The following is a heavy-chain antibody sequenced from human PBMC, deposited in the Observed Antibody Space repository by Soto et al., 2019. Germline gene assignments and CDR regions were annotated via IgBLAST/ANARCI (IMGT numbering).Heavy chain of an antibody. CDR2: IKDGGLT. V-gene: IGHV4-34*01. CDR1: GGSLSGYY. Sequence: QVQLQQWGAGLLKPSETLSLTCVVYGGSLSGYYWSWIRQPPGKGLEWIGEIKDGGLTNYSPSLKSRAIISVDRPRSQFSLKSPSVTAADAAVYYCAGGQEGVVATHWDQGSLVTVSS. J-gene: IGHJ4*02. D-gene: IGHD5-12*01. CDR3: AGGQEGVVATH.